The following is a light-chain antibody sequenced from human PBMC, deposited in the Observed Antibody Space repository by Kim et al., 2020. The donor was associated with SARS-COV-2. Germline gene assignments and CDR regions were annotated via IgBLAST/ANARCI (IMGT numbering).Light chain of an antibody. CDR3: QQYSTYSWT. CDR1: QSVNNW. J-gene: IGKJ1*01. CDR2: KAS. V-gene: IGKV1-5*03. Sequence: DIQMTQSPSTLSASVGGRVTITCRASQSVNNWLTWYQQKPGKAPKVLIYKASTLESGVPSRFSGSGSGTEFTLTISSLQPDDFATYYCQQYSTYSWTFGQGTKVDIK.